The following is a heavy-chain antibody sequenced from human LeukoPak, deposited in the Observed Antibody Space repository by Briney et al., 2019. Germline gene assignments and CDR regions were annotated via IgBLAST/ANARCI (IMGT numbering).Heavy chain of an antibody. V-gene: IGHV3-23*01. CDR2: VSGSGGST. CDR1: AFTFRTYA. CDR3: AKGAASRGYTYVAI. Sequence: GGSLRLSCAASAFTFRTYAMIWVRQAPGKGLEWDSTVSGSGGSTYYADSVKGRFTISRDNSNNTLYLQMNSLRAEDTAVYYCAKGAASRGYTYVAIWGQGTLVTVSS. D-gene: IGHD5-18*01. J-gene: IGHJ4*02.